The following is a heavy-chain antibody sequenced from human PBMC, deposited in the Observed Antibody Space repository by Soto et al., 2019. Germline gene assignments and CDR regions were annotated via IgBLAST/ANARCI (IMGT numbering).Heavy chain of an antibody. V-gene: IGHV3-33*01. CDR2: IWHDGTNK. CDR3: ARDHKATIDKYYYYGMDV. Sequence: GWSLRLSCAASGFTFSSYGMHWVRQAPGKGLEWVAVIWHDGTNKYYAASVKGRFTISRDNSKKTQYLKMNSLRAEDTAVYYCARDHKATIDKYYYYGMDVWGQGNTVTV. J-gene: IGHJ6*02. D-gene: IGHD3-22*01. CDR1: GFTFSSYG.